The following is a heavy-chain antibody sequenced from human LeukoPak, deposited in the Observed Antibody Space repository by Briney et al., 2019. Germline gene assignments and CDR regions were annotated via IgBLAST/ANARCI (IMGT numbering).Heavy chain of an antibody. CDR1: GGSFSGYY. Sequence: PSETLSLTCAVYGGSFSGYYWSWIRQPPGKGLEWIGEINHSGSTNYNPSLKSRVTISVDTSKNQFSLKLSSVTAADTAVYYCARDAGGYDEGSWFDYWGQGTLVTVSS. V-gene: IGHV4-34*01. CDR3: ARDAGGYDEGSWFDY. J-gene: IGHJ4*02. CDR2: INHSGST. D-gene: IGHD5-12*01.